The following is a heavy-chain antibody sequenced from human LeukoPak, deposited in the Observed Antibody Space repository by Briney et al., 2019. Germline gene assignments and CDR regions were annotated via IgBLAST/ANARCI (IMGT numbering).Heavy chain of an antibody. CDR2: IHEDGSDK. CDR1: GFAFSSCG. Sequence: PGRSLILSCAASGFAFSSCGMHWVRQAPGKGLEWVANIHEDGSDKYYVDSVKGRFTISRDNAKNSLYLQMNSLRAEDTALYYCARTLRLGTPRAFDIWGRGTMVTVSS. CDR3: ARTLRLGTPRAFDI. V-gene: IGHV3-7*05. J-gene: IGHJ3*02. D-gene: IGHD1-14*01.